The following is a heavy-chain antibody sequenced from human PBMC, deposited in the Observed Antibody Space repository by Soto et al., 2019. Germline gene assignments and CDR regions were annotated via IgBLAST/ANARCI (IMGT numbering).Heavy chain of an antibody. CDR2: ISGSGDST. J-gene: IGHJ6*02. Sequence: GGSLRLSCAASGFTFSSYAMSWVRQAPGKGLEWVSAISGSGDSTYYADSVKGRFAISRDNSKNTLYLQMNSLKTEDTAVYYCASLTSWSQEYYYGMDVWGQGTTVTVSS. CDR1: GFTFSSYA. V-gene: IGHV3-23*01. CDR3: ASLTSWSQEYYYGMDV. D-gene: IGHD2-2*01.